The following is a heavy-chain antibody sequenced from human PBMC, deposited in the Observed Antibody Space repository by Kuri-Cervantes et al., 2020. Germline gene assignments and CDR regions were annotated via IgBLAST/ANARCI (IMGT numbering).Heavy chain of an antibody. CDR3: AIREPAGIAAAYNWFDP. J-gene: IGHJ5*02. D-gene: IGHD6-13*01. V-gene: IGHV4-34*01. Sequence: SETLSLTCAVYGGSFSDYYWSWIRQPPGKGLEWIGEINHSGSTNYNPSLKSRVTISVDTSKNQFSLKLSSVTAADTAVYYCAIREPAGIAAAYNWFDPWGQGTLVTVSS. CDR2: INHSGST. CDR1: GGSFSDYY.